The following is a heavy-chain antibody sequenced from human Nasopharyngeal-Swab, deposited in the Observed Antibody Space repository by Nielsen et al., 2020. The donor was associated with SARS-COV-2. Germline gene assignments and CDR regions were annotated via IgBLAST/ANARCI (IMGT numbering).Heavy chain of an antibody. J-gene: IGHJ3*02. CDR2: IDYSGST. Sequence: SETLSLTCTVSGGSISSSSYYWGWIRQPPGKGLEWIGSIDYSGSTYYNPSLKSRVTISVDTSKNQFSLKLSSVTAADTAVYYCARGKIAVAGRGAFDIWGQGTMVTVSS. CDR3: ARGKIAVAGRGAFDI. V-gene: IGHV4-39*07. CDR1: GGSISSSSYY. D-gene: IGHD6-19*01.